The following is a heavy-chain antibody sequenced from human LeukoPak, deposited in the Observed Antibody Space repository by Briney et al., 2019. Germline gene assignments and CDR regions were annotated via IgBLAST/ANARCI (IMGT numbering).Heavy chain of an antibody. CDR3: AREVTGTNYFDC. D-gene: IGHD1-20*01. V-gene: IGHV3-23*01. CDR1: GFTFSSYA. Sequence: GGSLRLSCAASGFTFSSYAMSWVRQAPGRGLEWVSNISGSGGSRYNADSVKGRFTISRDNSKNTLYLQMNSLRAEDTAVYYCAREVTGTNYFDCWGQGTLVTVSS. CDR2: ISGSGGSR. J-gene: IGHJ4*02.